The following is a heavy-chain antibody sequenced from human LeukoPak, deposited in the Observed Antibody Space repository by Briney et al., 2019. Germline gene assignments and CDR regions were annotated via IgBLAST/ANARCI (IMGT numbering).Heavy chain of an antibody. V-gene: IGHV4-34*01. J-gene: IGHJ6*02. CDR1: GGSFSGYY. Sequence: SETLSLTCAVYGGSFSGYYWNWIRQPPGKGLEWIGEINHSGSTNYNPSLKSRVTISVDTSKNQFSLKLSSVTAADTAVYYCARGLPDLDGMDVWGQGTTVTVSS. CDR2: INHSGST. CDR3: ARGLPDLDGMDV.